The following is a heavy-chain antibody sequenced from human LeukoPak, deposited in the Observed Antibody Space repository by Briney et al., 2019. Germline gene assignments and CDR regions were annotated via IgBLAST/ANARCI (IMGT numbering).Heavy chain of an antibody. CDR3: ARRKYYYGSGSYRYYNYYMDV. D-gene: IGHD3-10*01. V-gene: IGHV4-34*12. J-gene: IGHJ6*03. Sequence: NPSETLSLTCTVYGGSFSGYYWSWIRQPPGKGLEWIGEIIHSGNTNYNPSLKSRVTISVDTSKNQLSLKLNSVTAADTAVYYCARRKYYYGSGSYRYYNYYMDVWGEGTTVTISS. CDR1: GGSFSGYY. CDR2: IIHSGNT.